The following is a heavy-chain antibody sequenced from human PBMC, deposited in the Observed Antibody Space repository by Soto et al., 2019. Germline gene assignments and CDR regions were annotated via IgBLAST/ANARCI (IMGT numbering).Heavy chain of an antibody. CDR2: ISAYNGNT. CDR1: GYTFTSYG. J-gene: IGHJ5*02. V-gene: IGHV1-18*01. D-gene: IGHD6-13*01. CDR3: ARESDSSNALDP. Sequence: GASVKFSCKASGYTFTSYGISWVRQAPGQVLECMVWISAYNGNTNYXXKLQGRVXXTTDTSTSTAXMELRXLRSDDTAVYYCARESDSSNALDPWVQGTLVTVSS.